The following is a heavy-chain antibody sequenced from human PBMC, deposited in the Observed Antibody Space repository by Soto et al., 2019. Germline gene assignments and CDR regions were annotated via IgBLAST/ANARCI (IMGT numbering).Heavy chain of an antibody. CDR3: ARDRTSSGWYLV. Sequence: SETLSLTCTFSCGSIISYYWSWIRQPAGKGLEWIGRIYTSGSTNYNPSLKSRVTMSVDTSKNQFSLKLSSVTAADTAVYYCARDRTSSGWYLVWGQGTLVTVSS. D-gene: IGHD6-19*01. CDR1: CGSIISYY. V-gene: IGHV4-4*07. CDR2: IYTSGST. J-gene: IGHJ4*02.